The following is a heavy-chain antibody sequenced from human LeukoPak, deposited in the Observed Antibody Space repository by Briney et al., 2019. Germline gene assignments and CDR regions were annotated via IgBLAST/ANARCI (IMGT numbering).Heavy chain of an antibody. CDR1: GFTFSSYA. J-gene: IGHJ6*03. V-gene: IGHV3-23*01. D-gene: IGHD2-2*01. CDR2: ISGSGGST. CDR3: AKREGYCSSTSCYEHMDV. Sequence: GGSLRLSCAASGFTFSSYAMSWVRQPPGKGLEWVSAISGSGGSTYYADSVKGRFTISRDNSKNTLYLQMNSLRAEDTAVYYCAKREGYCSSTSCYEHMDVWGKGTTVTVSS.